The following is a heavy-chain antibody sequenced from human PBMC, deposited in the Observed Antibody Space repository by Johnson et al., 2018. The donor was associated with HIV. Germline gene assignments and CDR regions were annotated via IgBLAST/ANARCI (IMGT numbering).Heavy chain of an antibody. CDR1: GFTFSDYY. V-gene: IGHV3-30*02. D-gene: IGHD3-10*01. Sequence: QVQLVESGGGLVKPGGSLRLSCAASGFTFSDYYMSWIRQAPGKGLEWVAFIRYDGSNKYYADSVKGRFTISRDNSKNTLYLQMNSLRAEDTAVYYCARGLLWFGELLEAFDIWGQGTMVTVSS. CDR2: IRYDGSNK. J-gene: IGHJ3*02. CDR3: ARGLLWFGELLEAFDI.